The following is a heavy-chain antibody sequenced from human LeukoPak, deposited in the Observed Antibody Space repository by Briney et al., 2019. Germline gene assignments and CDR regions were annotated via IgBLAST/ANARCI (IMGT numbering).Heavy chain of an antibody. CDR3: AKAPFAGYYDSSGYFDY. CDR2: ISGSGGST. D-gene: IGHD3-22*01. J-gene: IGHJ4*02. CDR1: GFTFSSYA. Sequence: GGSLRPSCAASGFTFSSYAMSWVRQAPGKGLEWVSAISGSGGSTYYADSVKGRFTISRDNSKNTLYLQMNSLRAEDTAVYYCAKAPFAGYYDSSGYFDYWGQGTLVTVSS. V-gene: IGHV3-23*01.